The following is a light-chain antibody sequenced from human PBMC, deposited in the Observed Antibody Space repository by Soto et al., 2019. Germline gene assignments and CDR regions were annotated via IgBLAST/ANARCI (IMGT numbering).Light chain of an antibody. V-gene: IGKV1-12*01. CDR3: QQANSFPFT. Sequence: DIQMTQSPSSVSAFVGDRVTITCRASQGISRSLAWYQQKSGEAPKLLIYAASNLQSGVPSRFSGSGSGTDFTLTITRLQPEDFATYYCQQANSFPFTFGPGTKVHIK. CDR2: AAS. CDR1: QGISRS. J-gene: IGKJ3*01.